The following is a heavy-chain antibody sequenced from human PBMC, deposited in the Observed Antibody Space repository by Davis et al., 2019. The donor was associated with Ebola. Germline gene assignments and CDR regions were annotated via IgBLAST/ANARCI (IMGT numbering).Heavy chain of an antibody. J-gene: IGHJ6*03. D-gene: IGHD3-10*01. CDR1: GYSFTTYW. CDR3: ARVQKVTYGSPYYNFYMDV. V-gene: IGHV5-10-1*01. CDR2: IDPTDSRT. Sequence: PGGSLRLSCKGSGYSFTTYWINWVRPLPGKGLEWMGRIDPTDSRTNYSPSFQGHVTISADKSITTAYPQWSSLKASDTAMYYCARVQKVTYGSPYYNFYMDVWGKGTTVTVSS.